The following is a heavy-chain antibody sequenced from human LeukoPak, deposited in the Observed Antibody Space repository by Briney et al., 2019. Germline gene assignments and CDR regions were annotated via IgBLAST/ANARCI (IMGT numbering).Heavy chain of an antibody. CDR2: IYYSGGT. D-gene: IGHD6-19*01. J-gene: IGHJ3*02. V-gene: IGHV4-59*01. Sequence: PSETLSLTCTVSGGSISSYYWSWIRQPPGKGLEWIGYIYYSGGTNYNPSLKSRVTISVDTSKNQVSLKLSSVTAADTAVYYCVRSHSSGWRGDAFDIWGQGTMVTVSS. CDR1: GGSISSYY. CDR3: VRSHSSGWRGDAFDI.